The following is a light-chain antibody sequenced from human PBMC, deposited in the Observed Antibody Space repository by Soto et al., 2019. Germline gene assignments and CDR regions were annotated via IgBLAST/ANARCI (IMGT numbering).Light chain of an antibody. Sequence: EIVLTQSPGTLSLSPGERATLNCRASQSVRSYLAWYEQKPGQAPRLLIYGASTRATGIPARFSGSGSGTEFTLTISSLQFEDFGVYYCPHYKNWPYTFGQGTKVDIK. CDR1: QSVRSY. J-gene: IGKJ2*01. V-gene: IGKV3-15*01. CDR3: PHYKNWPYT. CDR2: GAS.